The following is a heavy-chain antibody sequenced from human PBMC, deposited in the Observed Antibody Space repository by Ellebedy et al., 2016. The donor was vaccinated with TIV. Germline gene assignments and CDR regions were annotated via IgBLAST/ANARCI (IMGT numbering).Heavy chain of an antibody. V-gene: IGHV3-30*03. CDR2: ISFDGTQK. J-gene: IGHJ6*01. D-gene: IGHD1-26*01. CDR1: GFTLSYYG. CDR3: ARVKVGTQMPFYYGLDV. Sequence: PGGSLRLSCAASGFTLSYYGLHWVRQAPGKGLEWLATISFDGTQKNYADSVKGRFTISRDNSNNTLFLQMNSLRGDDSAVYFCARVKVGTQMPFYYGLDVWGQGTTVTVSS.